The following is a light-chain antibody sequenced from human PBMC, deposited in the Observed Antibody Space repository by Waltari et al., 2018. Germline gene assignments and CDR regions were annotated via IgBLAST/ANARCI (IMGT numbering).Light chain of an antibody. Sequence: DIQMTQSPSSLAASVGDTVTITCQASQGIVNNLNWYQQKPGKAPKLLIHRTSSLQSGIPSRFSGSGSGTDFTLTIRSLQPEDFATYYCQQGYSYPFTFGPGTKLDIK. V-gene: IGKV1-16*01. CDR2: RTS. J-gene: IGKJ3*01. CDR3: QQGYSYPFT. CDR1: QGIVNN.